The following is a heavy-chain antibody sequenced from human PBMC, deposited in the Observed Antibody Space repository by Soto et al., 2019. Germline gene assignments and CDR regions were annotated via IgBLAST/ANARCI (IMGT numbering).Heavy chain of an antibody. CDR1: GFTFSSYG. J-gene: IGHJ6*02. CDR3: AKDIRAYYDILTGYLNYYYSYGMDV. Sequence: GGSLRLSCAASGFTFSSYGMHWVRQAPGKGLEWVAVISYDGSNKYYADSVKGRFTISRDNSKNTLYLQMNSLRAEDTAVYYCAKDIRAYYDILTGYLNYYYSYGMDVWGQGTTVTVSS. CDR2: ISYDGSNK. D-gene: IGHD3-9*01. V-gene: IGHV3-30*18.